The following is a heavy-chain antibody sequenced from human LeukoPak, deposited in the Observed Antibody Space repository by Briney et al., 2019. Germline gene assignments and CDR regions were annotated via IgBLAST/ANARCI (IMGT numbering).Heavy chain of an antibody. D-gene: IGHD4-23*01. CDR3: ARHTNDYGGYGDY. CDR1: GFIFSDYS. V-gene: IGHV3-11*03. Sequence: GGSLRLSCAASGFIFSDYSMSWIRQAPGKGLEWVSYISTHSTYTHYADSVRGRFTISRDNAKNSLYLQMNSLRAEDTAVYYCARHTNDYGGYGDYWGQGTLVTVSS. CDR2: ISTHSTYT. J-gene: IGHJ4*02.